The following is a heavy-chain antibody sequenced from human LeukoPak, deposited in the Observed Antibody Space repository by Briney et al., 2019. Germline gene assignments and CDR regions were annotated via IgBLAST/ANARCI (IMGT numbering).Heavy chain of an antibody. D-gene: IGHD2-2*01. CDR1: GYTFTGYY. V-gene: IGHV1-2*02. CDR3: ARAVAVVVPAAMAY. Sequence: ASVKVSCKASGYTFTGYYMHWVRQAPGQGLEWMGWINPNSGGTNYAQKFQGRVTMTRDTSISTAYMELSRLRSDDTAVYYCARAVAVVVPAAMAYWGQGTLVTVSS. CDR2: INPNSGGT. J-gene: IGHJ4*02.